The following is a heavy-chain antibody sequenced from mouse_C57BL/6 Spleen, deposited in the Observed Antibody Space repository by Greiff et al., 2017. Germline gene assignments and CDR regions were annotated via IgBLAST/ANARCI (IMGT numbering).Heavy chain of an antibody. V-gene: IGHV5-4*01. CDR1: GFTFSSYA. CDR2: ISDGGSYT. CDR3: ARKRGYAMDY. J-gene: IGHJ4*01. Sequence: EVQLVESGGGLVKPGGSLKLSCAASGFTFSSYAMSWVRQTPGKGLEWVATISDGGSYTYYPDNVKGRFTISRDNAKNNLYLQMSNLESEDTAMYYCARKRGYAMDYWGQGTSVTVSS.